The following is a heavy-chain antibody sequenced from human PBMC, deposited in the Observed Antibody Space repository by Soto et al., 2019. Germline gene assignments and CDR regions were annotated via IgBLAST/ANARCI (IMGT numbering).Heavy chain of an antibody. D-gene: IGHD2-2*01. V-gene: IGHV3-33*01. Sequence: GGSLRLSCEVFGFSFSSYGFHWLRQAPGKGPEWVALIWYDGSNKYYADSVKGRFTISRDNSKNTLYLQMNSLRAEDTAVYYCARDPSTQGYYFDYWGQGTLVTVSS. CDR1: GFSFSSYG. CDR3: ARDPSTQGYYFDY. CDR2: IWYDGSNK. J-gene: IGHJ4*02.